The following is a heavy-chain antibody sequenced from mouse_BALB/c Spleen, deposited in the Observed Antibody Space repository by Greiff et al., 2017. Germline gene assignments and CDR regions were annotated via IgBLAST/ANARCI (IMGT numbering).Heavy chain of an antibody. CDR3: ARHRGFPCAY. V-gene: IGHV5-12-1*01. CDR2: ISSGGGST. J-gene: IGHJ3*01. Sequence: EVQVVESGGGLVKPGGSLKLSCAASGFAFSSYDMSWVRQTPEKRLEWVAYISSGGGSTYYPDTVKGRFTISRDNAKNTLYLQMSSLKSEDTAMYYCARHRGFPCAYWGQGTLVTVSA. CDR1: GFAFSSYD.